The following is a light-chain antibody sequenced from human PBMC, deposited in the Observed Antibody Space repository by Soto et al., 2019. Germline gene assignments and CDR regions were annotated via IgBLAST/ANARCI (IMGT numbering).Light chain of an antibody. J-gene: IGKJ1*01. CDR2: HAS. V-gene: IGKV1-5*01. CDR3: QQYNSYPWT. CDR1: QSIGSW. Sequence: DIQMTQSPSTLSASVGDRVTITCRASQSIGSWLAWYQQKPGKAPKLLIHHASSLESGVPSRFSGSGSGTEFALTISSLQPDDFATYYCQQYNSYPWTFGQGTKVEIK.